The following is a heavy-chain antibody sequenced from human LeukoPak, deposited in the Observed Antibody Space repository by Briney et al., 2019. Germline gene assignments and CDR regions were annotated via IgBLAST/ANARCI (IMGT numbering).Heavy chain of an antibody. CDR2: IYYSGST. CDR3: ARVYYDSSGYSALLFDY. Sequence: KPSQTLSLTCTVSGGSISSGGYSWSWIRQHPGKGLEWIGYIYYSGSTYYNPSLKSRVTISVDTPKNQFSLKLSSVTAADTAVYYCARVYYDSSGYSALLFDYWGQGTLVTVSS. V-gene: IGHV4-31*03. D-gene: IGHD3-22*01. J-gene: IGHJ4*02. CDR1: GGSISSGGYS.